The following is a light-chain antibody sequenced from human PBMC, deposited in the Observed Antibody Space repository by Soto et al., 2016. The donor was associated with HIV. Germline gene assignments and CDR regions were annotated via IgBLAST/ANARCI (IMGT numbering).Light chain of an antibody. Sequence: AIQMTQSPSSLSASVGDRVTITCRASQGIKDELGWYQQKPGKAPKLLIYSASSLGSGVPSRFSGSGSGTDLTLTISSLQPEDSASYFCLQDYTYPYTFGQGTKLEIK. CDR1: QGIKDE. V-gene: IGKV1-6*01. CDR2: SAS. CDR3: LQDYTYPYT. J-gene: IGKJ2*01.